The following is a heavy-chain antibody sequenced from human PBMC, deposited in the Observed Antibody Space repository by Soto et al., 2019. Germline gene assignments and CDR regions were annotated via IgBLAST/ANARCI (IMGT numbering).Heavy chain of an antibody. Sequence: SETLSLTCTVPGGSISSYYWSWIRQPPGKGLKRIGYIYYSGSTNYNPSLKSRVTISVDTFKNQFSLKLSSVTAADTAVYFCARGVEDFWSGLALDYWGQGTLVTVSS. CDR3: ARGVEDFWSGLALDY. CDR2: IYYSGST. V-gene: IGHV4-59*01. J-gene: IGHJ4*02. D-gene: IGHD3-3*01. CDR1: GGSISSYY.